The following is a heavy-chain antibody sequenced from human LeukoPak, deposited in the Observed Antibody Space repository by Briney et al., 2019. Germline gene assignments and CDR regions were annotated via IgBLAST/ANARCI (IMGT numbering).Heavy chain of an antibody. D-gene: IGHD4-17*01. CDR1: GGSISSYY. J-gene: IGHJ4*02. CDR2: IYYSGST. Sequence: PSETLSLTCTVSGGSISSYYRSWIRQPPGKGLEWIGYIYYSGSTNYNPSLKSRVTISVDTSKNQFSLKLSSVTAADTAVYYCARQGDYGDPFDYWGQGTLVTVSS. V-gene: IGHV4-59*08. CDR3: ARQGDYGDPFDY.